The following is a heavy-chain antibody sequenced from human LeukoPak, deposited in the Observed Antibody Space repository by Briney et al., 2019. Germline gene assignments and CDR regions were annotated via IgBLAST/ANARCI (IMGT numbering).Heavy chain of an antibody. D-gene: IGHD2-2*01. Sequence: SETLSLTCTVSGGSISSSSYYWGWIRQPPGKGLEWIGSIYYSGSTYYNPSLKSRVTISVDTSKNQFSLKLSSVTAADTAVYYCARWWCSSTSCYYFDYWGQGTLVTVSS. CDR3: ARWWCSSTSCYYFDY. CDR1: GGSISSSSYY. J-gene: IGHJ4*02. V-gene: IGHV4-39*01. CDR2: IYYSGST.